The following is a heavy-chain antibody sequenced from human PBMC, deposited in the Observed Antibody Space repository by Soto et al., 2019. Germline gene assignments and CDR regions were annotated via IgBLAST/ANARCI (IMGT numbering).Heavy chain of an antibody. Sequence: QVQLVESGGGVVQPGRSLRLSCEASGFTFSSYAMYWVRQAPGKGLEWVASISYDESNKYYAESVKGRFTISRDTSKNTLYLQLNNLRPEDTAVYYCARDNYSYSTSRSYLHSWGQGTLVTVSS. D-gene: IGHD3-22*01. CDR2: ISYDESNK. J-gene: IGHJ4*02. CDR3: ARDNYSYSTSRSYLHS. V-gene: IGHV3-30-3*01. CDR1: GFTFSSYA.